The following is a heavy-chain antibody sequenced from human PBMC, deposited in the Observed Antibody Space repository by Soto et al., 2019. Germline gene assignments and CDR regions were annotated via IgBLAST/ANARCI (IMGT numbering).Heavy chain of an antibody. J-gene: IGHJ6*02. CDR2: IAYDGTNK. Sequence: PGGSLRLSCAASGFTFNTYGMHWVRQAPGEGLEWVAVIAYDGTNKYYRDSVKGRFTVSRDNSKNTLYLLMNSLRPEDTAVYYFSKVSDRPYAIDVWGQGPKATVYS. CDR1: GFTFNTYG. CDR3: SKVSDRPYAIDV. D-gene: IGHD2-2*01. V-gene: IGHV3-30*18.